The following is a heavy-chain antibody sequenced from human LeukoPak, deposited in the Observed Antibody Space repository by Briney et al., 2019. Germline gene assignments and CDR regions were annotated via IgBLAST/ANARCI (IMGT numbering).Heavy chain of an antibody. J-gene: IGHJ4*02. D-gene: IGHD1-26*01. V-gene: IGHV3-21*01. CDR2: ISSSSSYI. Sequence: TGGSLRLSCAASGFTFSSYSMNWVRQAPGKGLEWVSSISSSSSYIYYADSVKGRFTISRDNAKNSLYLQMNSLRAEDTAVYYCAREVIVGATFDYWGQGTLVTVSS. CDR1: GFTFSSYS. CDR3: AREVIVGATFDY.